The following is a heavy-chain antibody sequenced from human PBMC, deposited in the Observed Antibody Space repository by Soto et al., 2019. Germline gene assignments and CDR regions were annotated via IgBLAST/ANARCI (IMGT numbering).Heavy chain of an antibody. Sequence: EVQLVESGGGLVKPGGSLRLSCAASGFTFSNAWMSWVRQAPGKGLEWVGRIKSKTDGGTTDYAAPVKGRFTISRDDSKNTLYLQMNSLKTEDTAVYYCTTGGGHDFWSGPVYYYYYGMDVWGQGTTVTVSS. J-gene: IGHJ6*02. CDR2: IKSKTDGGTT. CDR1: GFTFSNAW. CDR3: TTGGGHDFWSGPVYYYYYGMDV. V-gene: IGHV3-15*01. D-gene: IGHD3-3*01.